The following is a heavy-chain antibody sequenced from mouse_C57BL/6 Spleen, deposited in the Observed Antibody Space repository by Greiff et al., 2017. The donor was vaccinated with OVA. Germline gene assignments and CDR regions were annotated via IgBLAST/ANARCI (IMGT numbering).Heavy chain of an antibody. CDR3: TRWGYSNYHFDY. D-gene: IGHD2-5*01. CDR1: GYTFTDYG. J-gene: IGHJ2*01. CDR2: IDPETGGT. Sequence: VKLQQSGAELVRPGASVTLSCKASGYTFTDYGMHWVKQTPVHGLEWIGAIDPETGGTAYNQKFKGKAILTADKSSSTAYMELRSLTSEDSAVYYCTRWGYSNYHFDYWGQGTTLTVSS. V-gene: IGHV1-15*01.